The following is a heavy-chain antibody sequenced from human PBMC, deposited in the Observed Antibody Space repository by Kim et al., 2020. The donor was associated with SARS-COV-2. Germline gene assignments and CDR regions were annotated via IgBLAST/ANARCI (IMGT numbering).Heavy chain of an antibody. CDR3: ARDPLTSYSSSSNGDY. Sequence: DSGKGRFTNSKDNAKNTLYLQMNSLRAEDTAVYYCARDPLTSYSSSSNGDYWGQGTLVTVSS. D-gene: IGHD6-6*01. J-gene: IGHJ4*02. V-gene: IGHV3-30*07.